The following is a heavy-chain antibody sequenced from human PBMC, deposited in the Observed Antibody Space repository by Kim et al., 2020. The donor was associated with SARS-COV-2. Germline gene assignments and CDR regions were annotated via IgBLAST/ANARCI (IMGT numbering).Heavy chain of an antibody. CDR1: GYTFTNNA. CDR3: ARVIWGTYRYTDY. J-gene: IGHJ4*02. Sequence: ASVKVSCKASGYTFTNNAISWVRQAPGQGLEWMGWINTDTGNPTYAQAFTRRFVFSVDTSVTTAYLQISSLEAEDTALYYCARVIWGTYRYTDYWGRGTLVTVSS. CDR2: INTDTGNP. D-gene: IGHD3-16*02. V-gene: IGHV7-4-1*02.